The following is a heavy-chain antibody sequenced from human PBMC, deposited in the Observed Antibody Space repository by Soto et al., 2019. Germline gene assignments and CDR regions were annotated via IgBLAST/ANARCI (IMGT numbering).Heavy chain of an antibody. CDR2: IYYSGST. V-gene: IGHV4-31*03. CDR1: GGSISSGGYY. Sequence: PSETLSLTCTVSGGSISSGGYYWSWIRQHPGKGLEWIGYIYYSGSTYYNPSLKSRVTISVDTSKNQFSLKLSPVTAADTAVYYCARKVVAATRVAFDIWGQGTMVTVSS. J-gene: IGHJ3*02. CDR3: ARKVVAATRVAFDI. D-gene: IGHD2-15*01.